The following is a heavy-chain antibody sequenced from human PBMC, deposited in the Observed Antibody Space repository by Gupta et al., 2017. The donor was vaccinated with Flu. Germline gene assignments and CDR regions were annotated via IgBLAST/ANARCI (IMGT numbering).Heavy chain of an antibody. Sequence: QVQLVESGGGVVQPGRSLRLSCAASGFTFSSYGMHWVRQAPGKGLEWVAVISYDGSNKYYADSVKGRFTISRDNSKNTLYLQMNSLRAEDTAVYYCAKDTSSGRFWELQDYWGQGTLVTVSS. CDR3: AKDTSSGRFWELQDY. J-gene: IGHJ4*02. V-gene: IGHV3-30*18. D-gene: IGHD1-26*01. CDR2: ISYDGSNK. CDR1: GFTFSSYG.